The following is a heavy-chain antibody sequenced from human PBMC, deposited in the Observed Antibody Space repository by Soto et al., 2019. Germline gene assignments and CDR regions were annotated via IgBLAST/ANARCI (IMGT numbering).Heavy chain of an antibody. CDR2: ITTTGDRT. J-gene: IGHJ4*02. Sequence: EVQLVESEGGLVQPGGSLRLSCEASGFIFSSSDMSWVRQAPGKGLEWISSITTTGDRTHYADSVRGRFTISRDNSRNTGFLVLNGLRVEARALFYGEKGGGGDHGYWGQGTLVAVSS. V-gene: IGHV3-23*04. CDR3: EKGGGGDHGY. D-gene: IGHD2-21*02. CDR1: GFIFSSSD.